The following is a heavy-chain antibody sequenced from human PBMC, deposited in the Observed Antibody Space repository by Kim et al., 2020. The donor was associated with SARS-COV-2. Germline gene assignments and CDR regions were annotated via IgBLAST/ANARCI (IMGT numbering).Heavy chain of an antibody. CDR2: INAGNGNT. D-gene: IGHD3-10*01. Sequence: ASVKVSCKASGYTFTSYAMHWVRQAPGQRLEWMGWINAGNGNTKYSQKFQGRVTITRDTSASTAYMELSSLSSEDTAVYYCARKGSYGSGSYLGNWFDPWGQGTLVTVSS. CDR3: ARKGSYGSGSYLGNWFDP. CDR1: GYTFTSYA. V-gene: IGHV1-3*01. J-gene: IGHJ5*02.